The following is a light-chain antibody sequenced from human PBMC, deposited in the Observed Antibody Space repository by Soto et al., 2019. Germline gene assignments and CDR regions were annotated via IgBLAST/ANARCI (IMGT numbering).Light chain of an antibody. V-gene: IGLV2-14*01. CDR2: DVS. CDR1: SSDVGVYNS. J-gene: IGLJ1*01. Sequence: QSALTQPASVSGSPGQSMTISCTGTSSDVGVYNSVSWYQQHPGKVPKLMSYDVSNRAEGVSNRFSGSMSPNTASLTISGLHSVYESDYYCSSYTTVNSSVFPSGPILTAL. CDR3: SSYTTVNSSV.